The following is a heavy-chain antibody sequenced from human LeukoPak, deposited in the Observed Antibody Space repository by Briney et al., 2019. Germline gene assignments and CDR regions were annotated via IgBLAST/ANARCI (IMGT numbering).Heavy chain of an antibody. J-gene: IGHJ4*02. V-gene: IGHV3-23*01. Sequence: GGSLRLSCAACRFTFSNYAMSWVRQAPGRGLEGVSTVSGRGGDIYYADSVKGRFTVSRDNSKNTLYLQMNSLRAEDTAVYYCAKDHWNYDYFDYWGQGTLVTVSS. CDR2: VSGRGGDI. CDR1: RFTFSNYA. CDR3: AKDHWNYDYFDY. D-gene: IGHD1-7*01.